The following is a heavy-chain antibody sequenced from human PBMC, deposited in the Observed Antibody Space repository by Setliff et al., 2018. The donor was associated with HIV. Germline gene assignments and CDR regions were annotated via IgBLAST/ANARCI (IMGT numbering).Heavy chain of an antibody. CDR2: IYTSGP. CDR3: ARASSDIPGVDSNYFDD. D-gene: IGHD2-2*01. V-gene: IGHV4-61*02. Sequence: SETLSLTCTVSGDSISSGSNYWSWIRQPAGKGPEWIGRIYTSGPRYNPSLENRVTISVDTSKSQFFLMLSSVTAADTAVYYCARASSDIPGVDSNYFDDWGQGTLVTVSS. J-gene: IGHJ4*02. CDR1: GDSISSGSNY.